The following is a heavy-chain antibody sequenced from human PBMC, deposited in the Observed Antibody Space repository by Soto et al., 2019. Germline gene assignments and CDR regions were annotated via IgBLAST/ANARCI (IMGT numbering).Heavy chain of an antibody. V-gene: IGHV4-4*07. CDR1: GGSVCCYY. CDR2: FYTSGNT. Sequence: LSLTCTVSGGSVCCYYWSWIRQPAGKGLEWIGRFYTSGNTNYNPSLKSRVTMSLDTSKNQFSLKLSSVTAADTAVYFCASDSTGWFDPWGQGTLVTVSS. J-gene: IGHJ5*02. D-gene: IGHD7-27*01. CDR3: ASDSTGWFDP.